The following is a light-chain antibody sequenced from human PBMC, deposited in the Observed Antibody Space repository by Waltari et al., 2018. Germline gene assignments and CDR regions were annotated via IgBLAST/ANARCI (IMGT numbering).Light chain of an antibody. J-gene: IGKJ2*01. CDR3: MEGAQWYT. Sequence: VVLTQSPPPLSATPGQSASVSCRSSQSLAFSDGTTYLNWFHQRPGQSPRRLIYKVSNRESGVPDRISGSGSGTDFALKISRVEAEDVGVYYCMEGAQWYTFGQGTKLEIK. CDR1: QSLAFSDGTTY. CDR2: KVS. V-gene: IGKV2-30*01.